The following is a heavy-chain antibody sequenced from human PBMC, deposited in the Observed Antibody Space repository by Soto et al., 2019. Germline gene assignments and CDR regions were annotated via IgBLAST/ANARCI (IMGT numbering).Heavy chain of an antibody. D-gene: IGHD1-1*01. Sequence: QVQLVQSGAEVKRPGASLKVSCRASGYTFNTYDINWVRQAPGQGLEWMGWMNPKSGNTGSAQKFKGRVTMTRNTSISTGYLELSSLRSDDTAVYYCVRGRLGQAKGTPTWYFDVWGRGTLVTVFS. CDR2: MNPKSGNT. CDR1: GYTFNTYD. J-gene: IGHJ2*01. CDR3: VRGRLGQAKGTPTWYFDV. V-gene: IGHV1-8*01.